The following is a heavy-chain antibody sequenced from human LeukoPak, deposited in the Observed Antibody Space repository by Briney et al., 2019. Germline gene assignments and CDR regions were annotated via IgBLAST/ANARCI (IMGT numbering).Heavy chain of an antibody. CDR3: ARGGDSSSWYIYYYYYMDV. CDR2: MNPNSGNT. D-gene: IGHD6-13*01. V-gene: IGHV1-8*01. Sequence: GASVKVSCKASGYTFTSYDINWVRQATGQGLEWMGWMNPNSGNTGYAQKFQGRVTMTRNTPISTAYMELSSLRSEDTAVYYCARGGDSSSWYIYYYYYMDVWGKGTTVTVSS. CDR1: GYTFTSYD. J-gene: IGHJ6*03.